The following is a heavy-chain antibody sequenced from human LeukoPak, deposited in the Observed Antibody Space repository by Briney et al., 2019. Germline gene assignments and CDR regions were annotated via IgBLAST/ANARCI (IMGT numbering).Heavy chain of an antibody. V-gene: IGHV4-59*01. J-gene: IGHJ4*02. CDR1: GGSISTYY. Sequence: SETLSLTCTVSGGSISTYYWTWIRQPPGKGLEWIGYIYYSGSTNYNPSLKSRVTISVDTSKNQFSLKLSSVTAADTAVYYCARVAGNGGYRQLQYYFDYWGQGTLVTVSS. CDR3: ARVAGNGGYRQLQYYFDY. D-gene: IGHD2-8*01. CDR2: IYYSGST.